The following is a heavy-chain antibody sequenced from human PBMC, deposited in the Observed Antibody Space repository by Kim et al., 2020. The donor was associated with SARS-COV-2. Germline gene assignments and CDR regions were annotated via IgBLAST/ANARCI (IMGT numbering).Heavy chain of an antibody. V-gene: IGHV3-33*01. D-gene: IGHD2-21*02. Sequence: GGSLRLSCVASGFTFSDYVMHWARQAPGKGLEWVAVVWPKENKMDYGDSVRGRFTISRDNSKNTLYLQMSGLRVDDTAVYYCARSYCGDCYSYLPYWGQGTLVTVSS. J-gene: IGHJ4*02. CDR3: ARSYCGDCYSYLPY. CDR2: VWPKENKM. CDR1: GFTFSDYV.